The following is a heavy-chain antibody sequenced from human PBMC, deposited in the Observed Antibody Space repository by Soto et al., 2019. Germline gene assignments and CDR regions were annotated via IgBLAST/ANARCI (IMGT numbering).Heavy chain of an antibody. CDR2: ISWNSGTT. Sequence: EVQLVDSGGGWVQPGWSLRLSCAASGFTFDSYAMHWVRQAPGKGLEWVSSISWNSGTTGYADSVKGRFTISRDNAKNSLYLQMDSLRAEDTALYHCAKELGGYSYGYELDYWGQGTLVTVSS. J-gene: IGHJ4*02. D-gene: IGHD5-18*01. CDR1: GFTFDSYA. V-gene: IGHV3-9*01. CDR3: AKELGGYSYGYELDY.